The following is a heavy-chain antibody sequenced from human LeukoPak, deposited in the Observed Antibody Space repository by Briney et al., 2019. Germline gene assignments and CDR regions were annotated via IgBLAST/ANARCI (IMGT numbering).Heavy chain of an antibody. D-gene: IGHD2-15*01. CDR1: GGSISSSSYY. V-gene: IGHV4-39*01. CDR3: ARGSSEDAFDI. J-gene: IGHJ3*02. Sequence: SETLSLTCTVSGGSISSSSYYWGWIRQPPGKGLEWIGSIYYSGSTYYNPSLKSRVTISVDTSKNQFSLKLSSVTAADTAAYYCARGSSEDAFDIWGQGTMVTVSS. CDR2: IYYSGST.